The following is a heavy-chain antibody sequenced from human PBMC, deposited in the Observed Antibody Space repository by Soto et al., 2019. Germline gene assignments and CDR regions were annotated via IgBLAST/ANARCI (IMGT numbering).Heavy chain of an antibody. CDR1: GFSLYTRGVG. D-gene: IGHD2-2*02. J-gene: IGHJ6*04. CDR3: ARYTTNTDFDV. Sequence: QITLKESRPTLVKPTQTLTLTCSFSGFSLYTRGVGVGWVRQPPGKALEWLALLYWDNTRRYSPSLKNSLTIAKGTSENAVVLTMTNMEPEDTGTYFCARYTTNTDFDVWGKGTTVTVSS. CDR2: LYWDNTR. V-gene: IGHV2-5*02.